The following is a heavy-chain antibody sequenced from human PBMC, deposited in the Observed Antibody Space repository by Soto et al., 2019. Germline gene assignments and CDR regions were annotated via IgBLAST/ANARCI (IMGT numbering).Heavy chain of an antibody. J-gene: IGHJ4*02. D-gene: IGHD2-15*01. CDR2: ISYDGSHK. CDR3: AKDGAPRYCSRSSCHPAGAY. V-gene: IGHV3-30*18. CDR1: GFTFSNYG. Sequence: QVQLVESGGGVDQPGRSLRLSCAGSGFTFSNYGLHWVRQAPSKGLEWVAVISYDGSHKYYADSVKGRFTISRDNSNNMLYLQMDSLRAEDTAVYYCAKDGAPRYCSRSSCHPAGAYWGQGTLVTVSS.